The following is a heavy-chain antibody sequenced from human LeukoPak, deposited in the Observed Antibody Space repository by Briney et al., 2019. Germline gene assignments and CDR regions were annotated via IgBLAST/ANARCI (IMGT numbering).Heavy chain of an antibody. D-gene: IGHD3-10*01. J-gene: IGHJ5*02. CDR3: ARGGYYGSGNDFRFDP. Sequence: TSETLSLTCAVSGGSISSSNWWSWVRQPPGKGLEWIGEIYHSGSTNYNPSLKSRVTISVATSKNQFSLKLKSVTAADTAVYYCARGGYYGSGNDFRFDPWGQGTLVTVSS. CDR1: GGSISSSNW. CDR2: IYHSGST. V-gene: IGHV4-4*02.